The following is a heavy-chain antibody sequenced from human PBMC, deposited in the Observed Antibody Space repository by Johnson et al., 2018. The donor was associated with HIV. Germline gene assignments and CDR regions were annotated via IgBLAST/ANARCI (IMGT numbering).Heavy chain of an antibody. V-gene: IGHV3-15*01. CDR3: TTDPMLLGYWYHSSP. J-gene: IGHJ3*01. CDR2: IKRKADGGTT. D-gene: IGHD3-22*01. CDR1: GFSFSDAW. Sequence: VQLVESGGGLVKPGGSLRLSCTVSGFSFSDAWMSWVRQAPGKGLEWVGRIKRKADGGTTDYAAPVKGRFSISRDDSKNTVYLQMNSLKTEDTAVYFCTTDPMLLGYWYHSSPWGQGTMVTVAS.